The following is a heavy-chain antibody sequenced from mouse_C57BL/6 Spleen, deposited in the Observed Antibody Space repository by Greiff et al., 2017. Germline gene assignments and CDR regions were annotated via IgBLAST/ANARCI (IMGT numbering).Heavy chain of an antibody. CDR1: GYTFTSYW. J-gene: IGHJ2*01. CDR2: IHPNSGST. V-gene: IGHV1-64*01. Sequence: QVQLQQPGAELVKPGASVKLSCKASGYTFTSYWMHWVKQRPGQGLEWIGMIHPNSGSTNYNEKFKSKATLTVDKSSSTAYMQLSSLTSEDSAVYYCASSTSYDGHYFDYWGQGTTLTVSS. CDR3: ASSTSYDGHYFDY. D-gene: IGHD2-3*01.